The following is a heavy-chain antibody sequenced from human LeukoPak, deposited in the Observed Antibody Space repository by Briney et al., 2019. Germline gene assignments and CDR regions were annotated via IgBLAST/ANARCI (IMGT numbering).Heavy chain of an antibody. V-gene: IGHV3-20*04. CDR2: INWNGDSI. Sequence: GGSLRLSCAASGFIFDDHGMSWVRQAPGKGLEWVSGINWNGDSIGYADSVKGRFTISRDNAKNTLYLQMNRLRAEDTAVYYCARGKNTYYYYMDVWGKGTTVTVSS. CDR1: GFIFDDHG. CDR3: ARGKNTYYYYMDV. J-gene: IGHJ6*03.